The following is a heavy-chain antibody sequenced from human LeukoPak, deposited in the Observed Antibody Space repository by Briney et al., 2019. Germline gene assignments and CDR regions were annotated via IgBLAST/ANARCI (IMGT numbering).Heavy chain of an antibody. Sequence: SETLSLTCTVSGGSTSTYYWSWIRQPPGKGLEWIGFIYHSGITNYNPSLKSRVTISVDTSKNQFSLNLSSVTAADTAVYYCARDLTWGQGTLVTVSS. J-gene: IGHJ5*02. CDR3: ARDLT. V-gene: IGHV4-59*01. CDR1: GGSTSTYY. CDR2: IYHSGIT.